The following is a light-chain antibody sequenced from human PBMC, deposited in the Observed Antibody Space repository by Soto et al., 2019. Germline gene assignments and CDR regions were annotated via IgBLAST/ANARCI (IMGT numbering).Light chain of an antibody. J-gene: IGKJ3*01. CDR1: QSVSSN. V-gene: IGKV3-15*01. Sequence: EIVMTQSPATLSVSPGERATLSCRASQSVSSNLAWYQQKPGQAPRLLIYGASSRATGIPARFSGSGSGTECTLTISSLHSEDFAVYYCQQYNNWPFTFGPGTKVDIK. CDR3: QQYNNWPFT. CDR2: GAS.